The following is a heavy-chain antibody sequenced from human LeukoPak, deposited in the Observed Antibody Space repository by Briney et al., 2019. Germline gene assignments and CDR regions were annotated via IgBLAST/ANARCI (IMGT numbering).Heavy chain of an antibody. J-gene: IGHJ4*02. CDR1: GFTFSSYA. Sequence: GAPLRLSCAASGFTFSSYAMSWVRQAPGKELEWVSAISGSGGSTYYADSVKGRFTISRDNSKNTLYLQMNSLRAEDTAVYYCAKAGDGYNYVFGDYWGQGTLVTVSS. CDR3: AKAGDGYNYVFGDY. CDR2: ISGSGGST. V-gene: IGHV3-23*01. D-gene: IGHD5-24*01.